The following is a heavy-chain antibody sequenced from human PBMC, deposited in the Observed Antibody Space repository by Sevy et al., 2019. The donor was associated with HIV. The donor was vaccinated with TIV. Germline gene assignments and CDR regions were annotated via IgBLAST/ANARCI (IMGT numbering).Heavy chain of an antibody. D-gene: IGHD3-22*01. J-gene: IGHJ3*02. Sequence: GGSLRLSCAASGFTFSSYAMHWVRQAPGKGLEWVAVISYDGSNKYYADSVKGRFTISRDNSKNTLYLQMNSLRAEDTAVHYCAREAAYYYDSSGGFDIWGQGTMVTVSS. CDR1: GFTFSSYA. V-gene: IGHV3-30-3*01. CDR2: ISYDGSNK. CDR3: AREAAYYYDSSGGFDI.